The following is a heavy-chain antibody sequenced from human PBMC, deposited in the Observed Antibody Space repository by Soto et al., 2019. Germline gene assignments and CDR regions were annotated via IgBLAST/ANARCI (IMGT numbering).Heavy chain of an antibody. CDR1: GFTFGDFY. CDR2: ISKTSSSI. Sequence: PGGSLRLSCAASGFTFGDFYMTWIRLAPGKGLEWISYISKTSSSIYYADSVKGRFSISRDNAENSLYLQMNSLRAEDTAVYYCARPNWNSRGGVLNLRGRGTLVIVSS. V-gene: IGHV3-11*01. D-gene: IGHD1-7*01. CDR3: ARPNWNSRGGVLNL. J-gene: IGHJ4*02.